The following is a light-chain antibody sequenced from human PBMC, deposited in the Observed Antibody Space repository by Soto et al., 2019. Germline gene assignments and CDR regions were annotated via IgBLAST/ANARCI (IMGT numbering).Light chain of an antibody. V-gene: IGKV3-11*01. CDR2: DAS. J-gene: IGKJ5*01. CDR3: HQRQYWPPIT. CDR1: LSVSVC. Sequence: VVLTQSPATLSLSPVERATLSCRTSLSVSVCLDWYQQKPGQAPRLLISDASNRATGIPARFSGSGSGTDFTLTISSLEPEDFAVYYCHQRQYWPPITFGQGTRLEI.